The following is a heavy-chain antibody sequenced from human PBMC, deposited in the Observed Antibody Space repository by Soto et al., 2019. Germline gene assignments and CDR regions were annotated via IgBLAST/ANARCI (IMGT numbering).Heavy chain of an antibody. CDR3: ARAWGYYVSGFDY. D-gene: IGHD1-26*01. CDR1: GGSISSYY. CDR2: IYYSGST. Sequence: PSETLSLTCTVSGGSISSYYWSWIRQPPGKGLEWIGYIYYSGSTNYNPSLKSRVTISVDTSKNQFSLKLSSVTAADTAVYYCARAWGYYVSGFDYWGQGTLVTVSS. J-gene: IGHJ4*02. V-gene: IGHV4-59*01.